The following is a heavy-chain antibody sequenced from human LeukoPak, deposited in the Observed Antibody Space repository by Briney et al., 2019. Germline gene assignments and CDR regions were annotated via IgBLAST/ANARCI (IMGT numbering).Heavy chain of an antibody. CDR1: GFTVSSNY. V-gene: IGHV3-53*01. D-gene: IGHD6-13*01. Sequence: GGSLRLSCAASGFTVSSNYMSWVRQAPGKELEWVSVIYSGGSTYYADSVKGRFTISRDNSKNTLYLQMNSLRAEDTAVYYCARGFKYSSSWYLQTSYYFDYWGQGTLVTVSS. J-gene: IGHJ4*02. CDR2: IYSGGST. CDR3: ARGFKYSSSWYLQTSYYFDY.